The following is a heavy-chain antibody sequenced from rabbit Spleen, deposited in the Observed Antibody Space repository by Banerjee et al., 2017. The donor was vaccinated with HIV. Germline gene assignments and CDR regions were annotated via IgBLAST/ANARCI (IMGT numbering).Heavy chain of an antibody. J-gene: IGHJ6*01. CDR2: IAGGTSAFT. Sequence: QEQLVESGGGLVKPGASLTLTCTASGFSFSSRYYMCWVRQAPGKGLEWIACIAGGTSAFTYSATWAKGRFTCSKTSSTTVTLQMTSLTAADTATYFCARDTGTSFSSYGMDRWGPGTLVTVS. D-gene: IGHD8-1*01. V-gene: IGHV1S45*01. CDR1: GFSFSSRYY. CDR3: ARDTGTSFSSYGMDR.